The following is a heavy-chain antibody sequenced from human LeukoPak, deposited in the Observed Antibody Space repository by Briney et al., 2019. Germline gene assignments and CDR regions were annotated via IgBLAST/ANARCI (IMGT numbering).Heavy chain of an antibody. CDR1: SGSISSTSYY. CDR2: FYYSEST. D-gene: IGHD6-19*01. V-gene: IGHV4-39*02. CDR3: ARGSSGWRFDS. Sequence: ASETLSLTCTASSGSISSTSYYRGWIRQPPGKGLEWIGSFYYSESTYYNPSLRSRVTISVDTSKNHFSLKLTSVTAADTAVYYCARGSSGWRFDSWGQGILVTVSS. J-gene: IGHJ4*02.